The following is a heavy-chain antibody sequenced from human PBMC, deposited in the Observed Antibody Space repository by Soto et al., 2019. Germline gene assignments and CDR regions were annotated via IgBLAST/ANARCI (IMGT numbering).Heavy chain of an antibody. Sequence: QVQLMESGGGVVQPGRSLRLSCAASGFTFSSYGMHWVRQAPGKGLEWVAVISYDGSNKYYADSVKGRFTISRDNSKNTLYLQMNSLRAEDTAVYYCAKTNLLNYYGSGSYYKRGYYFDYWGQGTLVTVSS. CDR1: GFTFSSYG. CDR2: ISYDGSNK. V-gene: IGHV3-30*18. J-gene: IGHJ4*02. CDR3: AKTNLLNYYGSGSYYKRGYYFDY. D-gene: IGHD3-10*01.